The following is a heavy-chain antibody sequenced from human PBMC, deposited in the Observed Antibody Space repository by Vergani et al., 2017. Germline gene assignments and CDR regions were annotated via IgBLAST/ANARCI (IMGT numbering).Heavy chain of an antibody. CDR1: GFSLNTRGVS. CDR2: IYLNDDQ. CDR3: VYRKTECGTTGCFFPFYYYYCIDL. V-gene: IGHV2-5*04. J-gene: IGHJ6*03. D-gene: IGHD1-7*01. Sequence: QITLKESGPTLVKPTQTLTLTCTFSGFSLNTRGVSVAWIRQPPGKALDWLALIYLNDDQHYSPSLNNRITITKDTSKNQVVLTMTNMDYVDTGTYYFVYRKTECGTTGCFFPFYYYYCIDLWGKGTTVTVSS.